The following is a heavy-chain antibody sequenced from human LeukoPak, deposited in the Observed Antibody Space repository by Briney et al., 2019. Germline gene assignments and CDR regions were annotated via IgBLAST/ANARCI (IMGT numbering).Heavy chain of an antibody. CDR1: GFTFSSYW. CDR2: IKQDGSDK. J-gene: IGHJ4*02. V-gene: IGHV3-7*02. D-gene: IGHD6-13*01. CDR3: ARARWVSWYLGFDY. Sequence: GGSLRLSCAASGFTFSSYWMSWVRQAPGKGLEWVANIKQDGSDKYYVDSVKGRFTISRDNAKNSLYLQMNSLRAEDTAVYYCARARWVSWYLGFDYWGQGTLATVSS.